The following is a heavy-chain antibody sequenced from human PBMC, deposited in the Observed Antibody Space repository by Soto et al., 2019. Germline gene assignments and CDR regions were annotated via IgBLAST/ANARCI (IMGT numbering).Heavy chain of an antibody. J-gene: IGHJ4*02. CDR1: GFTFSSYS. V-gene: IGHV3-48*01. Sequence: EVQLVESGGGLVQPGGSLRLSCAASGFTFSSYSMNWVRQAPGKGLEWVSYISSSSSTIYYADSVKGRFTISRDNAKNSLYLQMNSLRAEDTAVYCCASWRGGLYYEGEYNDYWGQGTLVTVSS. D-gene: IGHD3-16*01. CDR2: ISSSSSTI. CDR3: ASWRGGLYYEGEYNDY.